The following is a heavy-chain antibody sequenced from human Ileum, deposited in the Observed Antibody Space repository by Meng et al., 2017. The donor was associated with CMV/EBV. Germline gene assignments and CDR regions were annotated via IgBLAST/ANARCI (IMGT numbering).Heavy chain of an antibody. CDR1: GFTFSSYA. V-gene: IGHV3-23*01. CDR3: AKADRYDFWSGYPDY. CDR2: ISGSGGST. Sequence: GGSLRLSCAAPGFTFSSYAMSWVRQAPGKGLEWVSAISGSGGSTYYADSVKGRFTISRDNSKNTLYLQMNSLRAEDTAVYYCAKADRYDFWSGYPDYWGQGTLVTVSS. D-gene: IGHD3-3*01. J-gene: IGHJ4*02.